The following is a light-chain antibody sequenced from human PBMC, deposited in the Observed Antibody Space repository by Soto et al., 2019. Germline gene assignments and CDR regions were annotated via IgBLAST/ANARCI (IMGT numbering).Light chain of an antibody. Sequence: IGLKLAAGTVSLYTGERATLSCRASQSISDTLAWYQQKPGQAPRLLIHGASTRAPGFPARFSGSGSGTDFTLTIISLQSEDCAVYYCQQYNNLPWRFGQGTKVDIK. CDR2: GAS. CDR1: QSISDT. V-gene: IGKV3-15*01. CDR3: QQYNNLPWR. J-gene: IGKJ1*01.